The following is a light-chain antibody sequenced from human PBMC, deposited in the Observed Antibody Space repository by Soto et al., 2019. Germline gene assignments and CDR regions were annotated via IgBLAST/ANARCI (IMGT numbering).Light chain of an antibody. Sequence: EVVLTQSPGTLSLSPGEGATLSCRASHNISSTYLAWYQQKPGQAPRLLIYGASSRATGIPDRFSGSGSGIDFTLTVSRLEPEDFAVFYCQHYGSSMYTFGQGTRLDIK. J-gene: IGKJ2*01. CDR3: QHYGSSMYT. V-gene: IGKV3-20*01. CDR1: HNISSTY. CDR2: GAS.